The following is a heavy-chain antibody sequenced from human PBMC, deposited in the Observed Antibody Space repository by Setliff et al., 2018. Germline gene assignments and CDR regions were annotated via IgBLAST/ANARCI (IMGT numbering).Heavy chain of an antibody. CDR2: FDPEDGER. V-gene: IGHV1-24*01. D-gene: IGHD2-2*01. J-gene: IGHJ5*02. CDR3: VRDRHSFVVPPEEAWFDP. Sequence: GASVKVSCKVSGSTVTESSMHWVRQAPGKGLEWMGGFDPEDGERIYAQHFQGRLTMAEDTSADTAYMELRSLTSDDTAIYYCVRDRHSFVVPPEEAWFDPWGQGTLVTVSS. CDR1: GSTVTESS.